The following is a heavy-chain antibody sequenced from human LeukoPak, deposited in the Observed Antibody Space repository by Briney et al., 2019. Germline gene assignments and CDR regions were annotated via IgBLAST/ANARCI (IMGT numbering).Heavy chain of an antibody. Sequence: PGGSLRLSCAASGSTFSSYSMNWVRQAPGKGLEWVSSISSSSSSYIYYADSVKGRFTISRDNAKNSLYLQMNSLRAEDTAVYYCARAEDIVATIYLKIWGQGTMVTVSS. CDR1: GSTFSSYS. CDR3: ARAEDIVATIYLKI. CDR2: ISSSSSSYI. D-gene: IGHD5-12*01. V-gene: IGHV3-21*01. J-gene: IGHJ3*02.